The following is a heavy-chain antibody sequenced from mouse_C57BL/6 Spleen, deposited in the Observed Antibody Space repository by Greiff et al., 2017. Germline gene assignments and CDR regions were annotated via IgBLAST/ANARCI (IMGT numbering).Heavy chain of an antibody. CDR3: AIVNYYGRGY. Sequence: QVQLQQSGAELVKPGASVSLSCKASGYTFTSYWMQWVKQRPGQGLEWIGEIDPSDSYTNYKQKFKGTATLTVDTSSSTAYMQLSRLTSEDYAVYCCAIVNYYGRGYWGQGTTLTVSS. CDR1: GYTFTSYW. CDR2: IDPSDSYT. J-gene: IGHJ2*01. D-gene: IGHD1-1*01. V-gene: IGHV1-50*01.